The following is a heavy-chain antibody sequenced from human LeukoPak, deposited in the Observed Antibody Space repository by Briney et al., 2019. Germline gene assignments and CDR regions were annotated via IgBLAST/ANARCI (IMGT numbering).Heavy chain of an antibody. CDR1: GFTFSSYS. J-gene: IGHJ4*02. CDR3: ARDSSIALHPDYFDY. CDR2: ISSSSSTI. Sequence: GGSLRLSCAASGFTFSSYSMNWVRQAPGKGLEWVSYISSSSSTIYYADSVKGRFTISRDNAKNSLYLQMNSLRAEDTAVYYCARDSSIALHPDYFDYWGQGTLVTVSS. V-gene: IGHV3-48*04. D-gene: IGHD6-6*01.